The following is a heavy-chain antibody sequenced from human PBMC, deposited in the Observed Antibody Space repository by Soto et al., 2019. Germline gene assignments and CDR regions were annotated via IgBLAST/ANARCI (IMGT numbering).Heavy chain of an antibody. CDR2: MNPKSGNT. Sequence: GASVKVSCKATGYTFSSADINWVRQATGQGLEWMGWMNPKSGNTGYAQKFQGRVTMTSSTSTSTAYMELSGLKSEDTATYYCARGLDVVGLANGSRVYYGMDLWGQGTTVTVS. V-gene: IGHV1-8*01. J-gene: IGHJ6*02. CDR1: GYTFSSAD. D-gene: IGHD2-15*01. CDR3: ARGLDVVGLANGSRVYYGMDL.